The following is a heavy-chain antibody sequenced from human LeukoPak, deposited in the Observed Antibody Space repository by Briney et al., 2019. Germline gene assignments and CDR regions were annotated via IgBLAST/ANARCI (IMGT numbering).Heavy chain of an antibody. Sequence: GEFLKISCKGSGYSFNIYWIGWVRQMPGKGLEWMGIIYPGDSDTRYSPSFQGQVTISADKSTNTAYLQWSSLQASDTAIYYCARRYFDWYHFDNWGQGTPVTVSS. CDR3: ARRYFDWYHFDN. V-gene: IGHV5-51*01. D-gene: IGHD3-9*01. CDR1: GYSFNIYW. J-gene: IGHJ4*02. CDR2: IYPGDSDT.